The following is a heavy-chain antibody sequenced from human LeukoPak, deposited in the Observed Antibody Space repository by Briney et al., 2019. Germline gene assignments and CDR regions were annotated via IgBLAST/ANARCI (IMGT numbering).Heavy chain of an antibody. CDR2: INPNSGGT. CDR3: AREAEGSYRNYFDY. Sequence: GASVKVSCKASGYTFTGYYMHWVRQAPGQGLEWMGWINPNSGGTNYAQKFQGRVTMTRDTSISTAYMELSRLRSDDTAVYYCAREAEGSYRNYFDYWGQGTLVTVSS. V-gene: IGHV1-2*02. D-gene: IGHD1-26*01. J-gene: IGHJ4*02. CDR1: GYTFTGYY.